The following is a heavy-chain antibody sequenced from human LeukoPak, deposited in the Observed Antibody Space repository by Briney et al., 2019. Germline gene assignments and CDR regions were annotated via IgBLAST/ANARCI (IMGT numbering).Heavy chain of an antibody. V-gene: IGHV4-34*01. CDR1: GGSFSGYL. Sequence: SETLSLTCGVSGGSFSGYLWSWLRQPPGKGLEWIGEINYNGEITNYNPSLKSRVTISVDTSKNQFSLKLSSVTAADTAVYYCARGRLAVARTNWFDPWGQGTLVTVSS. CDR2: INYNGEIT. D-gene: IGHD6-19*01. CDR3: ARGRLAVARTNWFDP. J-gene: IGHJ5*02.